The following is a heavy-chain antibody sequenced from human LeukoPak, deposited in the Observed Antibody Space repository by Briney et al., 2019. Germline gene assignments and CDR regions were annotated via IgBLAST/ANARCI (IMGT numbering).Heavy chain of an antibody. Sequence: SETLSLTCTVSGGSISGYYWSWIRQPPGKGLEWIGDVYFSGSTNYNPSLKSRVTISVDTSKSQFSLKLSSVTAADTAVYYCARVSMVRGAPDYYFDYWGQGTLVTVSS. CDR1: GGSISGYY. V-gene: IGHV4-59*12. CDR3: ARVSMVRGAPDYYFDY. J-gene: IGHJ4*02. CDR2: VYFSGST. D-gene: IGHD3-10*01.